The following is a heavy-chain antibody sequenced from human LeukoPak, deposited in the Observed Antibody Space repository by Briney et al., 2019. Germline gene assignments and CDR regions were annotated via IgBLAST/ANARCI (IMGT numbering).Heavy chain of an antibody. Sequence: ASVKLSCKASGYPFTSYYMHWVRQAPGQGLEWMGIINPSGGSTSYAQKFQGRVTMTRDTSTSTVYMELSSLRSEDTALYYCARESVAGHEACFWRQGTLVTVSS. V-gene: IGHV1-46*01. D-gene: IGHD6-19*01. CDR3: ARESVAGHEACF. CDR1: GYPFTSYY. J-gene: IGHJ4*02. CDR2: INPSGGST.